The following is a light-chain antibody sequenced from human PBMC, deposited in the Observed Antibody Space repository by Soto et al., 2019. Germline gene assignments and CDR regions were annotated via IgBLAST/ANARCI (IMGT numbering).Light chain of an antibody. V-gene: IGLV2-14*01. CDR1: SSDCGAYNY. CDR3: SSYTSSSTLYV. Sequence: QSALTQPASVSGSPGQSITIACTGTSSDCGAYNYVSWYQQHPGKAPKLMIYEVSNRPSGVSNRFSGSKSGNTSSLTISGLHAEDEADYYCSSYTSSSTLYVFGTGTKVTVL. J-gene: IGLJ1*01. CDR2: EVS.